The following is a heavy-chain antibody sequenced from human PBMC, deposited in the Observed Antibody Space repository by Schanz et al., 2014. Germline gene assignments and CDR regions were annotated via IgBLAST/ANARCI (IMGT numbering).Heavy chain of an antibody. J-gene: IGHJ5*02. D-gene: IGHD3-10*01. CDR2: IGGDASRT. CDR1: GFTFSSYA. V-gene: IGHV3-23*04. CDR3: GRAPPLVRGIAGWFGP. Sequence: EVQLVEYGGGLVQPGGSLRFSCAASGFTFSSYAMSWVRQAPGKGPEWVSAIGGDASRTYYADSVKGRFTISRDNSKSTRYLQRNSLRAADPAVYYWGRAPPLVRGIAGWFGPWGQGSLVTVSS.